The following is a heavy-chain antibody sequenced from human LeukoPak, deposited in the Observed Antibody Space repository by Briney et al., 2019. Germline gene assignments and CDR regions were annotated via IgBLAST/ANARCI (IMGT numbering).Heavy chain of an antibody. CDR3: ARSPDYWSGHMDV. V-gene: IGHV4-59*01. Sequence: SEPVSLTCSLSGDSISSYYWNWIRQPPGKGLEWIGYIYYTGRTNYNPSLKSRVTISVDMSKNQFSLKLNSVTAADRAVYYCARSPDYWSGHMDVWGRGTTDPVSS. J-gene: IGHJ6*02. D-gene: IGHD3-3*01. CDR2: IYYTGRT. CDR1: GDSISSYY.